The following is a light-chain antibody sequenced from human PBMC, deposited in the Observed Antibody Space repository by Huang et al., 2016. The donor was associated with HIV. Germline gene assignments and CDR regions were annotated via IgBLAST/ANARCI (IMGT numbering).Light chain of an antibody. CDR3: QQYNNWPPFT. CDR1: QSVGTN. Sequence: EIMMTQSPATLSVSPGERATLSCRASQSVGTNFAWYQQTPGQAPRLLIYGASTRAADILARFSGSGSGTEFTLTISSLQSEDFVIYYCQQYNNWPPFTFGQGTKLEIK. J-gene: IGKJ2*01. V-gene: IGKV3-15*01. CDR2: GAS.